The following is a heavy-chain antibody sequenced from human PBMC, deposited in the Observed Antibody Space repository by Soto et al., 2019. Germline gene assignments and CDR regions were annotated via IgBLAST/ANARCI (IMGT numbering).Heavy chain of an antibody. Sequence: ASVKVSCKASGYTFTSYYMHWVRQAPGQGLEWMGIINPSGGSTSYAQKFQGRVTMTRDTSTSTVYMELGSLRSDDTAVYYCARDLYYSSGRYFDHDAFDIWGQGTVVTVSS. CDR2: INPSGGST. D-gene: IGHD6-19*01. CDR1: GYTFTSYY. V-gene: IGHV1-46*01. CDR3: ARDLYYSSGRYFDHDAFDI. J-gene: IGHJ3*02.